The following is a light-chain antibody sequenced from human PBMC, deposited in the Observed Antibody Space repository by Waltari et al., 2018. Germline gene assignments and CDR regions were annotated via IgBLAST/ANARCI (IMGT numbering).Light chain of an antibody. CDR2: GTR. CDR3: AAWDDSLNGPV. Sequence: QSVLTQPPSASGTPGQSILISCSGSSSNIGDNTVTWYQQVPGTAPKLLIYGTRERPSGVSNRLSGSKAGTSASLAISALQPEEEADYYCAAWDDSLNGPVFGTGTKVTVL. V-gene: IGLV1-44*01. J-gene: IGLJ1*01. CDR1: SSNIGDNT.